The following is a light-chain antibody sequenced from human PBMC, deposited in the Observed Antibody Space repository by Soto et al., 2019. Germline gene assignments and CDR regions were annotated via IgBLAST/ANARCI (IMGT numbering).Light chain of an antibody. CDR3: QQYGSSPRT. CDR1: QSVSSSY. Sequence: EMVLTQSPGTLSLSPGERATLSCRASQSVSSSYLAWYQQKPGQAPRLLIYGASSRATGIPDRFSGSGYGTAFTLTISRLEPEDFAVYYCQQYGSSPRTFGQGTKVEIK. J-gene: IGKJ1*01. CDR2: GAS. V-gene: IGKV3-20*01.